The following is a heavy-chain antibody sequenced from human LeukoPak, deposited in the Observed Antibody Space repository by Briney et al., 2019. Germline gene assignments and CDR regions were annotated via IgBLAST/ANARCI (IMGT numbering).Heavy chain of an antibody. CDR1: GYTFTNYG. Sequence: ASVKVSCKASGYTFTNYGISWVRQAPGQGLEWMGWISGYNGNTNYAQKLQGRVTMTTDTSTSTAYMELRSLRSGDTAVYYCARDHYGSSGYYPKFDYWGQGTLVTVSS. J-gene: IGHJ4*02. V-gene: IGHV1-18*01. CDR2: ISGYNGNT. CDR3: ARDHYGSSGYYPKFDY. D-gene: IGHD3-22*01.